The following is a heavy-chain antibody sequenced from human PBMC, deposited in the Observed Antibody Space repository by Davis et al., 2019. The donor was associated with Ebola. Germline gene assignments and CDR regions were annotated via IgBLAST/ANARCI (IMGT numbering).Heavy chain of an antibody. D-gene: IGHD5-24*01. CDR1: GYTLTELS. Sequence: ASVKVSCKVSGYTLTELSRHWVRQAPGQGLEWMGWINPNSGGTKYEQKFQGRVTMTRDTSISTAYLELSRLRSDDTAVYYCARDGYNSYYYYYMDVWGKGTTVTVSS. CDR2: INPNSGGT. V-gene: IGHV1-2*02. J-gene: IGHJ6*03. CDR3: ARDGYNSYYYYYMDV.